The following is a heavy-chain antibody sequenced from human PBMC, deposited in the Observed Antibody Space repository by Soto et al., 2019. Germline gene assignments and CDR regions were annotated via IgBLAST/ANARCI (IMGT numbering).Heavy chain of an antibody. D-gene: IGHD1-26*01. CDR1: GFTFSSYG. V-gene: IGHV3-30*18. Sequence: GGSLRLSCAASGFTFSSYGMHWVRQAPGKGLEWVAVISYDGSNKYYADSVKGRFTISRDNSKNTLYLQMNSLRAEDTAVHYCAKLKRGCCMDVRGQGTTVTVSS. J-gene: IGHJ6*02. CDR2: ISYDGSNK. CDR3: AKLKRGCCMDV.